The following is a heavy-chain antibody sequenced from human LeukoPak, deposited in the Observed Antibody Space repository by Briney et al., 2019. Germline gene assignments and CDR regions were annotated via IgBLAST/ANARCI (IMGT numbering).Heavy chain of an antibody. CDR1: VGTFSSYA. Sequence: SVKVSCKASVGTFSSYAISWVRQAPGQGLEWMGRIIPIFGTANYAQKFQGRVTITTDESTSTAYMELSSLRSEDTAVYYCATSLAGDYYDSSGYSHWGQGTLVTVSS. CDR2: IIPIFGTA. CDR3: ATSLAGDYYDSSGYSH. D-gene: IGHD3-22*01. J-gene: IGHJ4*02. V-gene: IGHV1-69*05.